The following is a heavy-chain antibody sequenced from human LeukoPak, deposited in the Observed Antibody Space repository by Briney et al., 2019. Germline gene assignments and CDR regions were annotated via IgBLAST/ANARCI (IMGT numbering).Heavy chain of an antibody. CDR1: GFTFSRFA. J-gene: IGHJ4*02. Sequence: GRSLRLSCAASGFTFSRFAMYWVRQAPGKGLEWVAIISNDGSNEYYADSVKGRFTISRGNSKNTLYLQMNSLRAEDTAVYYCARGQLWLLSYWGQGTLVTVSS. CDR3: ARGQLWLLSY. V-gene: IGHV3-30-3*01. CDR2: ISNDGSNE. D-gene: IGHD5-18*01.